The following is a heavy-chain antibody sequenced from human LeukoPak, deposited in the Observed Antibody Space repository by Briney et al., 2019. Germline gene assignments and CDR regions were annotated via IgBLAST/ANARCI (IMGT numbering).Heavy chain of an antibody. V-gene: IGHV3-7*01. CDR2: IKKDGSQK. CDR1: GFTFSSYW. D-gene: IGHD3-22*01. J-gene: IGHJ4*02. Sequence: PGGSLRLSCVASGFTFSSYWMSWVRQAPGKGLEWVANIKKDGSQKYYVDSVKGRFTISRDNGKNTLYLQMNSLRAEDTAVYYCARGSTYYDSSGQVPFDYWGQGTLVTVSS. CDR3: ARGSTYYDSSGQVPFDY.